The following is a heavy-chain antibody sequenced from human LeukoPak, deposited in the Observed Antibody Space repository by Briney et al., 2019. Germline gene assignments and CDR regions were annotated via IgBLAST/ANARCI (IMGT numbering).Heavy chain of an antibody. Sequence: ASVKVSCKASGYTFTSYAMNWVRQAPGQGLEWMGWISAYNGNTNYAQKLQGRVTMTTDTSTSTAYMELRSLRSDDTAVYYCARDPRLTYCTNGVCYTSDYWGQGTLVTVSS. CDR3: ARDPRLTYCTNGVCYTSDY. CDR1: GYTFTSYA. V-gene: IGHV1-18*01. J-gene: IGHJ4*02. D-gene: IGHD2-8*01. CDR2: ISAYNGNT.